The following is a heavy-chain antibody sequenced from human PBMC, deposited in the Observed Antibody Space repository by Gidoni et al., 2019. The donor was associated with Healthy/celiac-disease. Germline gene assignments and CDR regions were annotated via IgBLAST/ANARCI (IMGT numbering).Heavy chain of an antibody. Sequence: QVQLQLSGPGLVKPSDTLSLTCTVSGGSLSRYYWSWIRQPPGKGLEWIGYIYYSGSTNYNPSLKSRVTISVDTSKNQFSLKLSSVTAADTAVYYCARDGYCSSTSCYTTYGMDVWGQGTTVTVSS. CDR1: GGSLSRYY. V-gene: IGHV4-59*12. D-gene: IGHD2-2*02. CDR3: ARDGYCSSTSCYTTYGMDV. J-gene: IGHJ6*02. CDR2: IYYSGST.